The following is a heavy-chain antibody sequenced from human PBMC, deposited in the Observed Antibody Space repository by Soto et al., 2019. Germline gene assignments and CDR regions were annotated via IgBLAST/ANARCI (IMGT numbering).Heavy chain of an antibody. J-gene: IGHJ4*02. Sequence: GGSLRLSCAASGFTFDSYSMNWVRQAPGKGLEWVSYIDSSSSNKHYADSVKGRFTISRDNAKNELYLQMSSLRDEDTVVYYCARDDDSAMALNFDYWGQGTLVTVSS. V-gene: IGHV3-48*02. D-gene: IGHD5-18*01. CDR3: ARDDDSAMALNFDY. CDR2: IDSSSSNK. CDR1: GFTFDSYS.